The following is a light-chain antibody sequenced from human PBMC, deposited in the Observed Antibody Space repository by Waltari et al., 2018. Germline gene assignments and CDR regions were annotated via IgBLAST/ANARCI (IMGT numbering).Light chain of an antibody. V-gene: IGLV3-21*04. CDR1: DIGVRS. CDR2: YDT. J-gene: IGLJ2*01. Sequence: SYMLTQPPSVSVAPGQTARITCCVDDIGVRSVHGCQQRPGQAPVSVIYYDTDRPSGIPDRFSGSHSGDTATLIISRVEAGDEADYYCQVWDSSRHHVIFGGGTRLTVL. CDR3: QVWDSSRHHVI.